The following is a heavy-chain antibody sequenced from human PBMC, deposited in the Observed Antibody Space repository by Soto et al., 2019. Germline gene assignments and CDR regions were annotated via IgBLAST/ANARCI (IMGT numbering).Heavy chain of an antibody. D-gene: IGHD2-2*01. CDR1: GFTFSSYA. CDR3: AREGVGAVVVPAAENRLYYYYGMDV. J-gene: IGHJ6*02. CDR2: ISSISSYI. V-gene: IGHV3-21*01. Sequence: PGGSLRLSCAASGFTFSSYAMSWVRQAPGKGLERDSSISSISSYIYYADSVKGRFTISRDNAKNSLYLQMNSLRAEDTAVYYCAREGVGAVVVPAAENRLYYYYGMDVWGQGTTVTVSS.